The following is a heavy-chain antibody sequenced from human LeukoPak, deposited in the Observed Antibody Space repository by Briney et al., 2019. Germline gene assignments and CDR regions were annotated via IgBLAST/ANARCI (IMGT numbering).Heavy chain of an antibody. CDR2: ITSAGGYK. J-gene: IGHJ6*03. Sequence: GRSLRLSCGASGFTFSDYSMNWVRQAPGEGLAWVASITSAGGYKYYADSVKGRFTISRDNARNSLFLQMNSLRAEDTAVYFCATSGGFVLPNAITGNWYMDVWGRGTSVTVSS. D-gene: IGHD2-2*01. V-gene: IGHV3-21*01. CDR3: ATSGGFVLPNAITGNWYMDV. CDR1: GFTFSDYS.